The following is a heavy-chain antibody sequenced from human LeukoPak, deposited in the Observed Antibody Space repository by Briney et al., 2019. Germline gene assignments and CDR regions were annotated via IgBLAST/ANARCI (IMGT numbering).Heavy chain of an antibody. V-gene: IGHV4-59*08. Sequence: VKPPETLSLTCTVSGGSTSNYYWSWIRQPPGKGLEWIGYIYYSGSTNYNPSLKSRLTISIDTSKNQFSLKLSSVTAADTAVYYCARHSGAGTGFVYWGEGSLVT. J-gene: IGHJ4*02. D-gene: IGHD6-19*01. CDR2: IYYSGST. CDR3: ARHSGAGTGFVY. CDR1: GGSTSNYY.